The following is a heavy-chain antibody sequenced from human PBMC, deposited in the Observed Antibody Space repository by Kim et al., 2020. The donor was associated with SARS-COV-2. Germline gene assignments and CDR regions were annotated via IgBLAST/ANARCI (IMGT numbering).Heavy chain of an antibody. Sequence: SVKVSCKASGGTFSSYAISWVRQAPGQGLEWMGGIIPIFGTANYAQKFQGRVTITADESTSTAYMELSSLRSEDTAVYYCARGYCTNGVCYTFDYWGQGTLVTVSS. CDR3: ARGYCTNGVCYTFDY. J-gene: IGHJ4*02. V-gene: IGHV1-69*13. D-gene: IGHD2-8*01. CDR2: IIPIFGTA. CDR1: GGTFSSYA.